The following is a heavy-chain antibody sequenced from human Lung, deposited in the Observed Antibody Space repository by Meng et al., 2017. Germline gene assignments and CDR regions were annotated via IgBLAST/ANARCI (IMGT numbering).Heavy chain of an antibody. CDR3: ARENVGDGGYDFDF. Sequence: QVQLVQSGAEVKKPGASVKVPCKASGYTFTDYYIHWVRQAPGQGLEWMGRINPNSGGTNYVQKFQGRVTMTRDTSISTAYMELTRLRSDDTAIYYCARENVGDGGYDFDFWGRGTLVTVSS. V-gene: IGHV1-2*06. CDR2: INPNSGGT. J-gene: IGHJ4*02. CDR1: GYTFTDYY. D-gene: IGHD5-12*01.